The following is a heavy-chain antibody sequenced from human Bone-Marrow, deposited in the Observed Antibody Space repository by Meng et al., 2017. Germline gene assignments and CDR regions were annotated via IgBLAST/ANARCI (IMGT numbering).Heavy chain of an antibody. V-gene: IGHV3-30*01. CDR2: ISYDGSNK. CDR3: AGELWLRVDAFDI. CDR1: GFTFSSYA. D-gene: IGHD5-18*01. Sequence: GESLKISCAAPGFTFSSYAMHWVRQAPGKGLEWVAVISYDGSNKYYADSVEGRFTISRDNSKNTLYLQMNSLRAEDTAVYYCAGELWLRVDAFDIWGHGTMVTVSS. J-gene: IGHJ3*02.